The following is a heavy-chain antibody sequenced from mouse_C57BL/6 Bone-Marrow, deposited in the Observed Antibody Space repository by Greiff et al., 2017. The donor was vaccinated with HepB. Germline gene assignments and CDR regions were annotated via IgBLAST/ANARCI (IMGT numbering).Heavy chain of an antibody. V-gene: IGHV5-6*01. CDR2: ISSGGSYT. CDR3: ARLGGNYDY. Sequence: EVKLMESGGDLVKPGGSLKLSCAASGFTFSSYGMSWVRQTPDKRLEWVATISSGGSYTYYPDSVKGRFTISRDNAKNTLYLQMSSLKSEDTAMYYCARLGGNYDYWGQGTTLTVSS. J-gene: IGHJ2*01. CDR1: GFTFSSYG. D-gene: IGHD2-1*01.